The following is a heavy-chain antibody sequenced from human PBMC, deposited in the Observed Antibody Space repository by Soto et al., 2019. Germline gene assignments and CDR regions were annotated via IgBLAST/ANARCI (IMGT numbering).Heavy chain of an antibody. J-gene: IGHJ4*02. V-gene: IGHV4-59*01. CDR1: GGSITSYF. Sequence: SETLSLTCAVSGGSITSYFWSWIRQPPGKGLEWIGYIYYSGSTKYNPSLKSRVTISVDTSKNQFSLKLSSVTAADTAVYYCARDHYYDSTGYYDYWGQGTLVTVSS. CDR2: IYYSGST. D-gene: IGHD3-22*01. CDR3: ARDHYYDSTGYYDY.